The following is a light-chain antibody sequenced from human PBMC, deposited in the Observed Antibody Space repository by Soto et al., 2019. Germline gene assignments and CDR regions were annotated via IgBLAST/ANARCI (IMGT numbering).Light chain of an antibody. Sequence: QSALTQPASVSGSPGQSITISCTGTSSDVGGYNYVSWYQQHPGKAPKLIIYEVSNRPSGVSNRFSGSKSGNTASLTISGRQADDEADYYCNSYTSKSTGVFGTGTKVTVL. CDR2: EVS. J-gene: IGLJ1*01. CDR3: NSYTSKSTGV. V-gene: IGLV2-14*01. CDR1: SSDVGGYNY.